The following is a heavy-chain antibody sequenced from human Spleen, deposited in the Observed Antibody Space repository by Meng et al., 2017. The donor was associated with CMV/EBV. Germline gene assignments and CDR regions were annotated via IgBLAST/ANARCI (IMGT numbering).Heavy chain of an antibody. Sequence: GESLKISCKGSGYIFNNYGIAWVRQMSGRGLEWMGLIYPGDSDTRYSPSFEGQVTISADKSISTAYLQWSSLKASDTAVYYCARRAGSLYYFDSWGQGTLVTVSS. CDR1: GYIFNNYG. V-gene: IGHV5-51*01. CDR2: IYPGDSDT. D-gene: IGHD3-3*01. CDR3: ARRAGSLYYFDS. J-gene: IGHJ4*02.